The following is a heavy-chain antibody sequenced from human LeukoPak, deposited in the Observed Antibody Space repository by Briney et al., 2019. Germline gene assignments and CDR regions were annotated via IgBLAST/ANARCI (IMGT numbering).Heavy chain of an antibody. CDR2: MDPNSGNT. Sequence: GASVKVSCKASGYTFTNYDINWVRQATGQGLEWMGWMDPNSGNTGYAQEFQGRVTMTRNTSISTTYMELSGLRSEDTAVYYCARGFSYRMDVWGQGTTVTVSS. CDR3: ARGFSYRMDV. CDR1: GYTFTNYD. V-gene: IGHV1-8*01. J-gene: IGHJ6*02.